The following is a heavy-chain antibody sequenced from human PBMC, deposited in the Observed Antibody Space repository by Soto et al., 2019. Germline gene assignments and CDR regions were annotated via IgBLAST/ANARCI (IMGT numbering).Heavy chain of an antibody. D-gene: IGHD6-25*01. Sequence: SETLSLTCSVSGGSISSVGHYWTWIRQQPGKGLEWIGYIYYSGSTDYNPSPKSRVTISVDRSKNQFSLNLSSVTAADTAIYYCARESGGYDSSTRYGLDVWGQGTTVTVSS. V-gene: IGHV4-31*03. CDR2: IYYSGST. CDR1: GGSISSVGHY. J-gene: IGHJ6*02. CDR3: ARESGGYDSSTRYGLDV.